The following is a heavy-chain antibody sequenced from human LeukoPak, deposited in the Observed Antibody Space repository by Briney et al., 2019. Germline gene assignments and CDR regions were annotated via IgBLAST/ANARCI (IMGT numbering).Heavy chain of an antibody. D-gene: IGHD3-16*01. CDR1: GFTFSSYT. V-gene: IGHV3-23*01. CDR3: ATLGGGDGY. CDR2: ISHSGGTT. J-gene: IGHJ4*02. Sequence: GGSLRLSCAASGFTFSSYTMSWVRQAPGKGLEWVSGISHSGGTTDYADSVKGRFTISRDNSRNTLYVQMNSLRVEDTAIYYCATLGGGDGYWGQGTLVTVSS.